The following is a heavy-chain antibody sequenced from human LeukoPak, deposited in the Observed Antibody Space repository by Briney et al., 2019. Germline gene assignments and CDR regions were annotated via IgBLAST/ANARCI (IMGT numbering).Heavy chain of an antibody. J-gene: IGHJ5*02. CDR1: GGTFSSYA. CDR2: IIPILGIA. D-gene: IGHD2-15*01. Sequence: SVKVSCKASGGTFSSYAISWVRQAPAQGLEWMGRIIPILGIANYAQKFQGRVTITADKSTSTAYMELSSLRSEDTAVYYCARESLLELHWFDPWGQGTLVTVSS. V-gene: IGHV1-69*04. CDR3: ARESLLELHWFDP.